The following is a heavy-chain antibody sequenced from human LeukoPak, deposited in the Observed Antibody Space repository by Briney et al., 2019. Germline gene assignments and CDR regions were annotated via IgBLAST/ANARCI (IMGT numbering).Heavy chain of an antibody. CDR1: GYTFTSYD. D-gene: IGHD2-15*01. Sequence: GASVKVSCKASGYTFTSYDINWVRQATGQGLEWMGWMNPNSGNTGDAQKFQGRVTMTRNTSISTAYMELSSLRSEDTAVYYCARGLGYCSGGSCYSGANWFDPWGQGTLVTVSS. V-gene: IGHV1-8*01. J-gene: IGHJ5*02. CDR2: MNPNSGNT. CDR3: ARGLGYCSGGSCYSGANWFDP.